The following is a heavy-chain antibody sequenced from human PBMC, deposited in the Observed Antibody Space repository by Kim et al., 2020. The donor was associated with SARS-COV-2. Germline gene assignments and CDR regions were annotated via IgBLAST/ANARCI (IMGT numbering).Heavy chain of an antibody. CDR3: ARDAWAQGWTDGFDY. CDR1: GFTFTSFW. V-gene: IGHV3-7*01. CDR2: INQHGSET. J-gene: IGHJ4*01. D-gene: IGHD1-26*01. Sequence: GGSLRLSCAASGFTFTSFWMSWVRQAPGKGLEWVANINQHGSETKYVDSVKGRFTISRDNAKDSEYLQMNNLRAEDRAVYYCARDAWAQGWTDGFDYWG.